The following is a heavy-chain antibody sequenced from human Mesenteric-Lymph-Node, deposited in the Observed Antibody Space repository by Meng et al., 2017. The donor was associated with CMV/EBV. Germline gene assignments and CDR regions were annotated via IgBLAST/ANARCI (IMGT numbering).Heavy chain of an antibody. CDR2: IYYSGST. CDR3: ARGRKYYDFWSGPLSHPYFDY. V-gene: IGHV4-39*01. D-gene: IGHD3-3*01. Sequence: SETLSLTCTVSGGSISSSSYYWGWIRQPPGKGLEWIGSIYYSGSTYYNPSLKSRVTISVDTSKNQFSLKLSSVTAADTAVYYCARGRKYYDFWSGPLSHPYFDYWGQGTLVTVSS. J-gene: IGHJ4*02. CDR1: GGSISSSSYY.